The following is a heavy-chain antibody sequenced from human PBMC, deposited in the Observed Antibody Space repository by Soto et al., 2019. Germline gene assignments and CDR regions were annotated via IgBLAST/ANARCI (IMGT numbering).Heavy chain of an antibody. Sequence: LSLTCAISGDSVSSYSAAWNWIRQSPSGGLEWLGRTYYRSRFFSDYAESVKSRIIINPDTSKNQFSLQLKSVTPEDTAVYYCVRDRYSSSGWFDPWGQGTPVTVS. V-gene: IGHV6-1*01. CDR2: TYYRSRFFS. CDR1: GDSVSSYSAA. CDR3: VRDRYSSSGWFDP. D-gene: IGHD3-10*01. J-gene: IGHJ5*02.